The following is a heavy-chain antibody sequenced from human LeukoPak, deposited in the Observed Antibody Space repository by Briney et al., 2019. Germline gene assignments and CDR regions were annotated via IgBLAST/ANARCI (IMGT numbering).Heavy chain of an antibody. CDR3: ARTYYDSSGYYYNYYYYMDV. CDR1: GYTFTSYG. V-gene: IGHV1-18*01. Sequence: ASVKVSCKASGYTFTSYGISWVRQAPGQGLEWMGWISAYNGNTNYAQKLQGRVTMTTDTSTSTAYMELRSLRSDDTAVYYCARTYYDSSGYYYNYYYYMDVWGKGTTVTVSS. J-gene: IGHJ6*03. D-gene: IGHD3-22*01. CDR2: ISAYNGNT.